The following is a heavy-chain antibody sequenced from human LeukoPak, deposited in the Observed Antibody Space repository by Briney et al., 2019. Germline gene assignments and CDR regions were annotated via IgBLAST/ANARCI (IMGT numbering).Heavy chain of an antibody. J-gene: IGHJ5*02. Sequence: SETLSLTCTVSGGSISSYYWSWIRQPPGKGLELIGYIFYSGRTSYNPSLKSRVTISVDTSKNQFSLRLSSVTAADTAVYYCAITRCGSGSEALNWFDPWGQGTLVTVSS. CDR1: GGSISSYY. CDR3: AITRCGSGSEALNWFDP. V-gene: IGHV4-59*08. CDR2: IFYSGRT. D-gene: IGHD3-10*01.